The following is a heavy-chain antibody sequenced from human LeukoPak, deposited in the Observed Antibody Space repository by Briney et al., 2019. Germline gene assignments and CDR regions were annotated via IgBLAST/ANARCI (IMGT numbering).Heavy chain of an antibody. CDR1: GYSFTSYW. D-gene: IGHD4-23*01. CDR2: IYPGDSDT. Sequence: GESLKISCKGSGYSFTSYWIGWVRQMPGKGLEWMGIIYPGDSDTRYSPSFQGQVTISADKSISTAYLQWSSLKASDTAMYYCASTTVVTPGGEGYYYGMDVWGQGTTVTVSS. CDR3: ASTTVVTPGGEGYYYGMDV. J-gene: IGHJ6*02. V-gene: IGHV5-51*01.